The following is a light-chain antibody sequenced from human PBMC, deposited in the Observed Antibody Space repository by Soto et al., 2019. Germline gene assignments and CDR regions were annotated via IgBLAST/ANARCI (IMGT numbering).Light chain of an antibody. Sequence: AIRMTQSPSSFSASTGDRVTITCRASQGISSYLAWYQQKPGKAPKLLIYAACTLQSGVPSRFSGSGSGTDFTLTISFLPSEDSATYYCQQYYSYPWTFGQGTKVDIK. CDR2: AAC. V-gene: IGKV1-8*01. J-gene: IGKJ1*01. CDR3: QQYYSYPWT. CDR1: QGISSY.